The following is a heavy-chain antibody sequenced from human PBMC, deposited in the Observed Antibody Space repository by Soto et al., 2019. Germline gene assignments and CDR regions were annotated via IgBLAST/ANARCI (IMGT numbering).Heavy chain of an antibody. Sequence: PEGCPRLSCVASGFTLSSYGMHWVRQAQGKGLEWVAVIWLDGSNKYYADSVMGRFTISRDKSKNTLYQQMNSLRAEDTAVYYCARASRRRYDRFFDIWGQGTMVTVSS. V-gene: IGHV3-33*01. D-gene: IGHD3-22*01. J-gene: IGHJ3*02. CDR1: GFTLSSYG. CDR2: IWLDGSNK. CDR3: ARASRRRYDRFFDI.